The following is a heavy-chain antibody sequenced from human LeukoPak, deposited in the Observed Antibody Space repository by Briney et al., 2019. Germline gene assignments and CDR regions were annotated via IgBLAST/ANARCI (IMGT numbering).Heavy chain of an antibody. Sequence: TGGSLRLSRAASGFTFSSYAMSWGRQAPGEGLEWGSAISGSGGSTYYADSVKGRFTISRDNSKNTLYLQMNSLRAEDTAVYYCAKEEGKYYYDSSGYYRGAFDIWGQGTMVTVSS. D-gene: IGHD3-22*01. J-gene: IGHJ3*02. CDR1: GFTFSSYA. CDR3: AKEEGKYYYDSSGYYRGAFDI. V-gene: IGHV3-23*01. CDR2: ISGSGGST.